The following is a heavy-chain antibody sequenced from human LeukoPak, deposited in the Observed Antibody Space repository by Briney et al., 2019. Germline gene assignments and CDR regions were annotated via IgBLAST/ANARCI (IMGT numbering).Heavy chain of an antibody. V-gene: IGHV3-74*01. CDR1: GFTFSSYA. J-gene: IGHJ4*02. D-gene: IGHD6-13*01. CDR3: ARVTVVYSSSRAFDY. Sequence: GGSLRLSCAASGFTFSSYAMSWVRQAPGKGLVWVSRINSDGSSTSYADSVKGRFTISRDNAKNTLYLQMNSLRAEDTAVYYCARVTVVYSSSRAFDYWGQGTLVTVSS. CDR2: INSDGSST.